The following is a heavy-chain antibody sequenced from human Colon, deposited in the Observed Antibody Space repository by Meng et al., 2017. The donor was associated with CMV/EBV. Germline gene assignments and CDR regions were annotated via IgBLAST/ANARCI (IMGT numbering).Heavy chain of an antibody. CDR3: AKGIPDY. Sequence: QVHLVQSGAEVRKPGASVKVSCKAFGYTFTLNTINWVRQATGQGLEWIGWMSPNSGDRGYAQKFQGRVTLTMNTSISTVYMELRDLRSDDTAVYYCAKGIPDYWGQGTLVTVSS. V-gene: IGHV1-8*01. J-gene: IGHJ4*02. CDR1: GYTFTLNT. CDR2: MSPNSGDR.